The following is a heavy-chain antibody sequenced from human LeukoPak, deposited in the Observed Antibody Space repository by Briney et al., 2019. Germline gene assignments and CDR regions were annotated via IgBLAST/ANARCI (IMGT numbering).Heavy chain of an antibody. J-gene: IGHJ4*02. CDR3: ASSKPAVLRYFDWLLHFDY. V-gene: IGHV4-59*01. CDR2: IYYSGNT. D-gene: IGHD3-9*01. Sequence: SETLSLTCTVSNDSINNYYWSWIRQPPGKGLEWIGYIYYSGNTNYNPSLKSRVTISVDTSKNQFSLKLSSVTAADTAVYYCASSKPAVLRYFDWLLHFDYWGQGTLVTVSS. CDR1: NDSINNYY.